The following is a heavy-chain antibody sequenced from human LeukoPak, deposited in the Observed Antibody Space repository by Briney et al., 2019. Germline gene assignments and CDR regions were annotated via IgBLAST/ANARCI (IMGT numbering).Heavy chain of an antibody. CDR1: GFPFNSYW. CDR2: IKEDGSEK. V-gene: IGHV3-7*01. CDR3: ARERGYYYYYMDV. Sequence: PGGSLRLSCAASGFPFNSYWMTWVRQAPGKGLEWVANIKEDGSEKYYVDSVKGRFAISRDNAKNSLFLQMNALRAEDTAVYYCARERGYYYYYMDVWGKGTTVTVSS. J-gene: IGHJ6*03.